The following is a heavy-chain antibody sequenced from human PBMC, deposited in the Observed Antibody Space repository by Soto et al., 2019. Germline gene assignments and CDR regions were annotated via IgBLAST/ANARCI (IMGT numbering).Heavy chain of an antibody. D-gene: IGHD3-22*01. CDR2: IYYSGST. CDR3: AIEYYYDSSCYYPRENGYFDY. V-gene: IGHV4-59*01. CDR1: GGSISSYY. Sequence: SETLSLTCTVSGGSISSYYWSWIRQPPGKGLEWIGYIYYSGSTNYNPSLKSRVTISVDTSKNQFSLKLSSVTAADTAVYYCAIEYYYDSSCYYPRENGYFDYWGQGTLVTVSS. J-gene: IGHJ4*02.